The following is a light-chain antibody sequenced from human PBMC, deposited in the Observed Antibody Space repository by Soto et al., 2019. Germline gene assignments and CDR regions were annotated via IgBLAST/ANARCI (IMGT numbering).Light chain of an antibody. V-gene: IGKV3-20*01. CDR2: AAS. Sequence: EMVMTQSPATLSVSPGERATLXXRASQSASSNLAWYQQKPGQAPRXVIYAASRRATGIPDRFSGSGAGTDFTLTISRLEPEDFAVYYCQQYGSSPWTFGQGTKVDIK. CDR1: QSASSN. CDR3: QQYGSSPWT. J-gene: IGKJ1*01.